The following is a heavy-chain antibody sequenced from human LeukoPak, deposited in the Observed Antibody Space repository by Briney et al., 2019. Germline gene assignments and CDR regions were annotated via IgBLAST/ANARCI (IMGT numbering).Heavy chain of an antibody. D-gene: IGHD2-15*01. CDR1: GYTFTSYA. Sequence: ASVKVSCKASGYTFTSYAMNWVRQAPGQGLEWMGWINTNTGNPTYAQGFTGRFVFSLDTSVSTAYLQISSLKAEDTAVYYCARAGCGGGSCYSYGIAPWGQGTLVTVSS. J-gene: IGHJ5*02. CDR3: ARAGCGGGSCYSYGIAP. CDR2: INTNTGNP. V-gene: IGHV7-4-1*02.